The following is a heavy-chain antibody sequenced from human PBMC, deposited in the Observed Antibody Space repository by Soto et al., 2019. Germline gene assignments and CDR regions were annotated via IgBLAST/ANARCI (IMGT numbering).Heavy chain of an antibody. CDR1: GFTFNNYA. J-gene: IGHJ4*02. CDR3: ARVKKAWLRSPIYYIDY. Sequence: GGSLRLSCAASGFTFNNYAMNWVRQAPGKGLEWVANISGTGSSTYYADSVKGRFTISRDNAKNTLYLQMNSLRAEDTAVYYCARVKKAWLRSPIYYIDYWGQGTLVTVSS. V-gene: IGHV3-23*01. CDR2: ISGTGSST. D-gene: IGHD5-12*01.